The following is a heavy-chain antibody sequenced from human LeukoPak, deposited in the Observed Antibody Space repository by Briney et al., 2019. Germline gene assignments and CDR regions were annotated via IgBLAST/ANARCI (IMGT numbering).Heavy chain of an antibody. V-gene: IGHV3-7*01. J-gene: IGHJ3*02. D-gene: IGHD1-26*01. CDR3: AREVGTPQAFDI. CDR1: GFTLNSSW. CDR2: INGDGSEK. Sequence: GGSLRLSCVGSGFTLNSSWINWVRQAPGKGLEGVAGINGDGSEKYCVDSVKGRFTISRDNAKNSLYLQMNSLKAEDTAIYYCAREVGTPQAFDIWGQGTMVTVSS.